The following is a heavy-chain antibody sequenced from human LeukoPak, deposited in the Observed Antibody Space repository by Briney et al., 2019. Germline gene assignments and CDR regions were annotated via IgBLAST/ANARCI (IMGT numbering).Heavy chain of an antibody. D-gene: IGHD3-10*01. J-gene: IGHJ4*02. Sequence: SETLSLTCAVSGGSIGSNSYYWGWIRQPPGKGLEWIGSIYYSGSTYYNPSLKSRVTISVDTSKNQFSLKLSSVTAADTAVYYCARETYCYGSGSYPFDYWGQGTLVTVSS. V-gene: IGHV4-39*07. CDR3: ARETYCYGSGSYPFDY. CDR2: IYYSGST. CDR1: GGSIGSNSYY.